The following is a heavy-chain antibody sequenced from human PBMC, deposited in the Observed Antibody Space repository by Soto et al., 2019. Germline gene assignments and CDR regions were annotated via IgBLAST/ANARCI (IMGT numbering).Heavy chain of an antibody. CDR1: GITFSNYA. D-gene: IGHD3-9*01. Sequence: QVQLVQSGAEVKKPGSSVKVSCKASGITFSNYAITWVRQAPGQGLEWMGGFIPVFGTVNYAQKFQGRVTITADESTSTAYMELSSLRSEDTAMYYCARGGRITYDILPESRDWFDPWGQGTLVTVSS. J-gene: IGHJ5*02. CDR3: ARGGRITYDILPESRDWFDP. V-gene: IGHV1-69*01. CDR2: FIPVFGTV.